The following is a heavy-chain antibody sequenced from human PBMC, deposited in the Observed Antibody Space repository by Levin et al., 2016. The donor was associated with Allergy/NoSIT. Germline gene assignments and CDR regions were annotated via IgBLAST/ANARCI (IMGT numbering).Heavy chain of an antibody. CDR2: INAGNVNT. D-gene: IGHD3-22*01. Sequence: VRQAPGQRLEWMGWINAGNVNTKYSQKFRGRVTITGDTSASTAYMELSSLRSEDTAMYYCAIESDSSGYYYIDYWGQGTLVTVSS. V-gene: IGHV1-3*01. J-gene: IGHJ4*02. CDR3: AIESDSSGYYYIDY.